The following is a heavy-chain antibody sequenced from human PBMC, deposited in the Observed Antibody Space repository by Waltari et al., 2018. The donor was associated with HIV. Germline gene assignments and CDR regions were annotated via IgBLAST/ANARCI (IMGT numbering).Heavy chain of an antibody. CDR2: IRDNGQT. J-gene: IGHJ5*02. CDR3: AKMSAIAPGTPGRVDH. D-gene: IGHD2-21*01. V-gene: IGHV4-59*01. Sequence: QVQLQASGPGLVKPSGTLSLSCVVSGDSMKASFWTWIRQPPERGLEYIAYIRDNGQTNYSPSFKSRVVLSIDTSKNQVSLKLHSVTTADTGVYYCAKMSAIAPGTPGRVDHWGRGALVTVSS. CDR1: GDSMKASF.